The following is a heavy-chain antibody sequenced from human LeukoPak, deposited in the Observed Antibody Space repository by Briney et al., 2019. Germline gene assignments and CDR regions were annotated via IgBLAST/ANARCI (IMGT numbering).Heavy chain of an antibody. J-gene: IGHJ4*02. Sequence: SETLSLTCAVYGGSFSGYYWSWIRQPPGKGLEWIGEINHSGSTNYNPSLKSRVTISVDKSKKQFSLKLDSVTAADTAVYYCARGTEADGTFMFDFWGQGTLVTVSS. D-gene: IGHD5-24*01. CDR1: GGSFSGYY. V-gene: IGHV4-34*01. CDR3: ARGTEADGTFMFDF. CDR2: INHSGST.